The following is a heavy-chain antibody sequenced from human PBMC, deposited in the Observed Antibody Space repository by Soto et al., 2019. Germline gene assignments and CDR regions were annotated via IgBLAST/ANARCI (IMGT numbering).Heavy chain of an antibody. CDR1: GFSLNTRGMS. CDR3: ARVIEGGGPTEDDY. CDR2: IDWDDDK. J-gene: IGHJ4*02. Sequence: SGPTLVNPTQTLTLTCTFSGFSLNTRGMSVSWIRQPPGKALEWLAVIDWDDDKYYSTSLKTRLTISKDTSKNQVVLTMTNMDPVDTASYYCARVIEGGGPTEDDYWGQGTLVTVSS. V-gene: IGHV2-70*13. D-gene: IGHD2-21*01.